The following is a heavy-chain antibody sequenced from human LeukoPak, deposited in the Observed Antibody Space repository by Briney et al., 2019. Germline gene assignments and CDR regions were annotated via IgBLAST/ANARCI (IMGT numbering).Heavy chain of an antibody. CDR2: ISGSGGTT. D-gene: IGHD1-14*01. CDR3: ARDSFETDIDY. CDR1: GFTFSSYA. J-gene: IGHJ4*02. Sequence: GGSLRLSCAASGFTFSSYAMSWVRQAPGKGLEWVSAISGSGGTTYYADSVKGRFTISRDNSKNTLYLQMNSLRAEDTAVCYCARDSFETDIDYWGQGTLVTVSS. V-gene: IGHV3-23*01.